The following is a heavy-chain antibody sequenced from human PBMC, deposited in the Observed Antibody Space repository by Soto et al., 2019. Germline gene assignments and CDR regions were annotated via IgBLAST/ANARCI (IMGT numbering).Heavy chain of an antibody. CDR1: GYTFTSYD. D-gene: IGHD2-15*01. Sequence: ASVKVSCKASGYTFTSYDINWVRQATGQGLEWMGWMNPNSGNTGYAQKFQGRVTMTRNTSISTAYMELSSLRSEDTAVYYCARVSDCSGGSCYIDAFDIWGQGTMVTVSS. J-gene: IGHJ3*02. CDR2: MNPNSGNT. CDR3: ARVSDCSGGSCYIDAFDI. V-gene: IGHV1-8*01.